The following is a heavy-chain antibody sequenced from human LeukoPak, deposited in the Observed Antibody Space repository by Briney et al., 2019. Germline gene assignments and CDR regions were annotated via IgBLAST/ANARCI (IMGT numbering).Heavy chain of an antibody. CDR1: GYTFTSYY. D-gene: IGHD5-24*01. J-gene: IGHJ4*02. Sequence: ASVKVSCKASGYTFTSYYMHWVRQAPGQGLEWMGIINPSGGSTSYAQKFQGRVTMTRDTSTSTVYMELSSLRSEDTAVYCCARDRVRDGYNFGYFDYWGQGTLVTVSS. V-gene: IGHV1-46*01. CDR2: INPSGGST. CDR3: ARDRVRDGYNFGYFDY.